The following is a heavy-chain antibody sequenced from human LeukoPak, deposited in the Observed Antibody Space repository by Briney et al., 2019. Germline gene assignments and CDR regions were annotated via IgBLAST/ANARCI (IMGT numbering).Heavy chain of an antibody. D-gene: IGHD3-10*02. V-gene: IGHV3-53*01. CDR3: ARDPRFGELLYNDPDS. J-gene: IGHJ4*02. Sequence: GGSLRLSCAASGFTVSSNYMNWVRQAPGKGLEWVSLIYTGGNTFYADSVKGRFTISRDNAKNSLYLQMNSLRAEDTAVYYCARDPRFGELLYNDPDSWGQGTLVTVSS. CDR2: IYTGGNT. CDR1: GFTVSSNY.